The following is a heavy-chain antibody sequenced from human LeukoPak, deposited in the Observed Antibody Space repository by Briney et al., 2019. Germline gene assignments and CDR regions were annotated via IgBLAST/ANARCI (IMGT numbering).Heavy chain of an antibody. V-gene: IGHV1-3*04. J-gene: IGHJ4*02. CDR2: INTGNGNT. CDR3: AKVESSSSLDY. D-gene: IGHD6-6*01. CDR1: GYTFISYA. Sequence: ASVKVSCKASGYTFISYAIHWVRQAPGQGLEWMGWINTGNGNTKYSQTFQGRVTITRDTSASTAYMELSSLRFDDTAVYYCAKVESSSSLDYWGQGTLVTVSS.